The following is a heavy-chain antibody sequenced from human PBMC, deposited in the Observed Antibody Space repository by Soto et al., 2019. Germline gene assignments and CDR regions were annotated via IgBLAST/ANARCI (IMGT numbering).Heavy chain of an antibody. V-gene: IGHV3-20*04. CDR2: INWNGGST. Sequence: SGGSLRLSCAASGFTFDDYGMSWVRQAPGKGLEWVSGINWNGGSTGYADSVKGRFTISRDNAKNSLYLQMNSLRAEDTALYYCARDRGSSSYFGMDVWGQGTTVTVSS. CDR1: GFTFDDYG. CDR3: ARDRGSSSYFGMDV. D-gene: IGHD3-10*01. J-gene: IGHJ6*02.